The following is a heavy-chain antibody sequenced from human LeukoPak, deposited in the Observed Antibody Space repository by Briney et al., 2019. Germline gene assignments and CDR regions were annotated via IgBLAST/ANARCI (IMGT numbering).Heavy chain of an antibody. V-gene: IGHV4-34*01. CDR2: INHSGST. J-gene: IGHJ4*02. D-gene: IGHD3-22*01. CDR1: GGSFSGYY. CDR3: ARRMAYYYDSSGYKDDY. Sequence: PSETLSLTCAVYGGSFSGYYRSWIRQPPGKGLEWIGEINHSGSTNYNPSLKSRVTISVDTSKNQFSLKLSSVTAADTAVYYCARRMAYYYDSSGYKDDYWGQGTLVTVSS.